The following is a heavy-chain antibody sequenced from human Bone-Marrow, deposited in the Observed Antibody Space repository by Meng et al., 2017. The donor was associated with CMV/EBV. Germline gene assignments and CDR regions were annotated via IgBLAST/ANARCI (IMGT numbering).Heavy chain of an antibody. CDR1: GFTFSNYD. J-gene: IGHJ5*01. V-gene: IGHV3-23*01. CDR2: ISRSAINT. D-gene: IGHD2-2*01. Sequence: GESLKISCAASGFTFSNYDMAWVRQAPGKGLEWVSAISRSAINTYYRDSVKGRFTISRDNAKNTLYLQMNSLRAEDTAVYYCARSIVVVPAARGFDPWGQGTRVNGAS. CDR3: ARSIVVVPAARGFDP.